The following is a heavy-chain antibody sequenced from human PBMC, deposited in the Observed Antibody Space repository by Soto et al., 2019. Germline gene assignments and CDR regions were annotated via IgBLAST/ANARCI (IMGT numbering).Heavy chain of an antibody. CDR2: IYHSGST. CDR3: ARQYSGYDYTYYYYYGMDV. J-gene: IGHJ6*02. D-gene: IGHD5-12*01. Sequence: SETLSLTCAVSGGSISRSNWWSWVRQPPGKGLEWIGEIYHSGSTNYNPSLKSRVTISVDKSKNQFSLKLSSVTAADTAVYYCARQYSGYDYTYYYYYGMDVWGQGTTVTVSS. CDR1: GGSISRSNW. V-gene: IGHV4-4*02.